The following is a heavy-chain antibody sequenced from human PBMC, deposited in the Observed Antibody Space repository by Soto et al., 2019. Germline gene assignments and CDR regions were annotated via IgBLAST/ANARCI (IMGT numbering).Heavy chain of an antibody. J-gene: IGHJ4*02. Sequence: SVKVSCKASGFTFTSSAVQWVRQARGQRLEWIGWIVVGSGNTNYAQKFQERVTITRDMSTSTAYMELSSLRSEGTAVYYCAANTYGDLYYFDYWGQGTLVTVSS. D-gene: IGHD4-17*01. CDR3: AANTYGDLYYFDY. V-gene: IGHV1-58*01. CDR1: GFTFTSSA. CDR2: IVVGSGNT.